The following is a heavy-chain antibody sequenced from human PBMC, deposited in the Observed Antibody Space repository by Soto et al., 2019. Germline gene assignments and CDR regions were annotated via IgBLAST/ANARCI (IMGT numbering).Heavy chain of an antibody. CDR2: ISAYNGNT. J-gene: IGHJ6*02. V-gene: IGHV1-18*04. CDR1: GYTFTSYG. CDR3: AREDLPGPANGDGSYYYYYGMDV. Sequence: QVPLVQSGAEVKKPGASVKVSCKASGYTFTSYGISWVRQAPGQGLEWMGWISAYNGNTNYAQKLQGRVTMTTDTSTSTAYMELRSLRSDDTAVYYCAREDLPGPANGDGSYYYYYGMDVWGQGTTVTVSS. D-gene: IGHD4-17*01.